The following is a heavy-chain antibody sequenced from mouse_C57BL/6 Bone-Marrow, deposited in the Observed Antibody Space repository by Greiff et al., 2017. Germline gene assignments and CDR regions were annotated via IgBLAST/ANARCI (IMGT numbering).Heavy chain of an antibody. CDR1: GYTFTSYW. CDR2: IDPSDSYT. Sequence: QVQLQQSGAELVMPGASVKLSCKASGYTFTSYWMHWVKQRPGQGLEWIGEIDPSDSYTNYNQKFKGKSTLTVDKSSSTAYMQLSSLTSEDSAVYYCAREGDFYAMDDWGQGTSVTVSS. CDR3: AREGDFYAMDD. J-gene: IGHJ4*01. V-gene: IGHV1-69*01.